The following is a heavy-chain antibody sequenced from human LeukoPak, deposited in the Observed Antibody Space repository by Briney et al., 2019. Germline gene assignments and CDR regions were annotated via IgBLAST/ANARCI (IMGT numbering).Heavy chain of an antibody. V-gene: IGHV3-21*01. J-gene: IGHJ6*03. D-gene: IGHD5-12*01. CDR2: IVTSNNYE. CDR1: GFTFNTYS. CDR3: ARGAGSGYEGDYYYMDV. Sequence: TGGSLRLSCAASGFTFNTYSMNWVRQAPGKGLEWVSSIVTSNNYEFYADSLEGRFTISRDNAKNSLFLQMNSLRAEDTAVYYCARGAGSGYEGDYYYMDVWGKGTTVTVSS.